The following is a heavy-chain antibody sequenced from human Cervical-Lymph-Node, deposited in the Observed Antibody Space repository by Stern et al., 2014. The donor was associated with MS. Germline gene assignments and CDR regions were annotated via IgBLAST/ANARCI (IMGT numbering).Heavy chain of an antibody. Sequence: QVQLQESGPGLMKPSGTLSLTCDVSGASISNNNWWGWVRQPPGMVLEWIGVIHPSGTTNFNPSLKSRVTMSADKSKNQVAMALNLGSAADTAVYFCARVYSGYDWFDYWGQGTLVTVSS. CDR3: ARVYSGYDWFDY. V-gene: IGHV4-4*02. CDR2: IHPSGTT. CDR1: GASISNNNW. D-gene: IGHD5-12*01. J-gene: IGHJ4*02.